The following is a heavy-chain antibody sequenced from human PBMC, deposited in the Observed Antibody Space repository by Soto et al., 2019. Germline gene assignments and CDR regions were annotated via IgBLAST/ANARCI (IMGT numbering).Heavy chain of an antibody. CDR1: GFTFCSYW. Sequence: EVQLVESGGGLVQPGGSLRLSCAASGFTFCSYWMHWVRQAPGKGLVWVSRINSDGSSTSYADSVKGRFTISRDNAKNTLYLQMNSLRAEDTAVYYCARDGGIASGAWFDPWGQGTLVTVSS. J-gene: IGHJ5*02. CDR3: ARDGGIASGAWFDP. V-gene: IGHV3-74*01. CDR2: INSDGSST. D-gene: IGHD3-16*01.